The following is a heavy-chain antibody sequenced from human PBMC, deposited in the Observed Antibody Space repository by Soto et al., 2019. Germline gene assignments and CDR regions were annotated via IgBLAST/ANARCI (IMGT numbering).Heavy chain of an antibody. Sequence: ASVKVSCKASGYTFTSYYMHWVRQAPGQGLEWMGIINPSGGSTSYAQKFQGRVTMTRDTSTSTVYMELSSLRSEDTAVYYCAKPFGNYDHAFEIWGQGTMVTVSS. J-gene: IGHJ3*02. V-gene: IGHV1-46*01. D-gene: IGHD1-7*01. CDR3: AKPFGNYDHAFEI. CDR2: INPSGGST. CDR1: GYTFTSYY.